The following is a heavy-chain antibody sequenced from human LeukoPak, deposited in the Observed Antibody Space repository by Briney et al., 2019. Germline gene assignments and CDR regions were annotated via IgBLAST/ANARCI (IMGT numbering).Heavy chain of an antibody. V-gene: IGHV4-39*01. CDR2: IYYSGST. Sequence: SETLSLTCTVSGVSISSSSNYWGWIHQPPGKGLEWIGHIYYSGSTYYNSSLKSRVTISVDTSKNQFSQELRSVTAADTAVYYCARLGVGYNFGYPYYYYMDVWGKGTTVTVS. CDR1: GVSISSSSNY. D-gene: IGHD5-18*01. J-gene: IGHJ6*03. CDR3: ARLGVGYNFGYPYYYYMDV.